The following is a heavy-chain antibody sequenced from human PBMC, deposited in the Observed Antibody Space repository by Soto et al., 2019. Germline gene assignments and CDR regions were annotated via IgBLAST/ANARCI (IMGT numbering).Heavy chain of an antibody. CDR2: ISAHNGNT. Sequence: QVHLVQSGAEVKKPGASVKVSCKGSGYAFTTYGITWVRQAPGQGLEWMGWISAHNGNTNYAQKLQGRVTVTRDTAKSTAYMELRSLRSDDTALYYCARGRYGDYGGQGALVTVSS. J-gene: IGHJ4*02. CDR3: ARGRYGDY. D-gene: IGHD1-1*01. CDR1: GYAFTTYG. V-gene: IGHV1-18*01.